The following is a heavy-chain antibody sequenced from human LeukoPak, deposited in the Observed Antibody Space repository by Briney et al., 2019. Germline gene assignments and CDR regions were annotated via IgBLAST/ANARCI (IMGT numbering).Heavy chain of an antibody. Sequence: SETLSLTCAVYGGSFSGYYWSWIRQPPGKGLEWIGEINHSGSTNYNPSLKSRVTISVDTSKNQFSLKLTSVTAADTAVYYCARLEGIAVAGGYHFDYWGQGTLVTVSS. V-gene: IGHV4-34*01. CDR1: GGSFSGYY. D-gene: IGHD6-19*01. CDR3: ARLEGIAVAGGYHFDY. J-gene: IGHJ4*02. CDR2: INHSGST.